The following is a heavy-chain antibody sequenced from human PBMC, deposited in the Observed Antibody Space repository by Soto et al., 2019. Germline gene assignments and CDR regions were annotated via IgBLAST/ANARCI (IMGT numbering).Heavy chain of an antibody. Sequence: GGSLRLSCAASGFTFSSYSMNWVRQAPGKGLEWVSSISSSSSYIYYADSVKGRFTISRDNAKNSLYLQMNSLRAEDTAVYYCARAGYYGSGSYFNVGTDYYFYMDVWGKGTTVTVSS. J-gene: IGHJ6*03. V-gene: IGHV3-21*01. D-gene: IGHD3-10*01. CDR3: ARAGYYGSGSYFNVGTDYYFYMDV. CDR1: GFTFSSYS. CDR2: ISSSSSYI.